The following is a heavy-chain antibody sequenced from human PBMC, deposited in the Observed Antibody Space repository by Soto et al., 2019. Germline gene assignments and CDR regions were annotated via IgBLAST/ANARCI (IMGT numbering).Heavy chain of an antibody. CDR2: ISYEGSNT. CDR3: ARVTPGNNLYYFSGLDV. CDR1: GFTFGTYA. Sequence: GGSLRLSCVASGFTFGTYAIHWVRQAPGKGLQWVALISYEGSNTYYADSVKGRFTISRDNSKNTLYLEMNTLRPEDTAVYYCARVTPGNNLYYFSGLDVWGQGTSVTVSS. D-gene: IGHD1-1*01. V-gene: IGHV3-30-3*01. J-gene: IGHJ6*02.